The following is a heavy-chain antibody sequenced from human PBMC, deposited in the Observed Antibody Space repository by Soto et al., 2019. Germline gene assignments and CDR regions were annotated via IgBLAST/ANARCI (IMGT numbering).Heavy chain of an antibody. CDR1: GYSFAGYW. CDR2: IDPSDSQT. Sequence: GESLKISCKGSGYSFAGYWITWVRQKPGKGLEWMGRIDPSDSQTYYSPSFRGHVTISATKSITTVFLQWSSLRASDTAMYYRARQIYDSDTGPNFQYYFDSWGQGTPVTVSS. D-gene: IGHD3-22*01. V-gene: IGHV5-10-1*01. J-gene: IGHJ4*02. CDR3: ARQIYDSDTGPNFQYYFDS.